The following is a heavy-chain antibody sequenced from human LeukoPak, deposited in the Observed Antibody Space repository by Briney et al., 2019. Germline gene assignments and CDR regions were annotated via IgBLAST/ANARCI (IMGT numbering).Heavy chain of an antibody. D-gene: IGHD2-21*02. CDR1: GGSISSYY. CDR3: ARAYCGGDCSFDY. CDR2: IYYSGST. Sequence: SETLSVTCTVSGGSISSYYWSWIRQPPGKGLEWIGYIYYSGSTNYNPSLKGRVTISVDTSKNQFSLRLSSVTAADTAVYYCARAYCGGDCSFDYWGQGTLVTVSS. J-gene: IGHJ4*02. V-gene: IGHV4-59*08.